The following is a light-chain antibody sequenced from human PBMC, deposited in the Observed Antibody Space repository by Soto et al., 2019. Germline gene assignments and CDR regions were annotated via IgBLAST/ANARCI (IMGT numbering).Light chain of an antibody. CDR3: TSYAGGNNV. Sequence: QSALTQPPSASGSPEQSVTISCTGTSSDVGGYNYVSWYQQYPGKVPKLMIYEVNKRPSKVPDRFSGSKSGNTASLTVSGLQADDEADYYCTSYAGGNNVFGTGTKLTVL. J-gene: IGLJ1*01. CDR1: SSDVGGYNY. CDR2: EVN. V-gene: IGLV2-8*01.